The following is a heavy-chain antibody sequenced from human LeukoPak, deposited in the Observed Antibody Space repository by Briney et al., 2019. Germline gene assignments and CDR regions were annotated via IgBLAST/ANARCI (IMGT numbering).Heavy chain of an antibody. CDR1: GYTFTGYY. J-gene: IGHJ5*02. V-gene: IGHV1-2*06. CDR2: INPNSGGT. Sequence: ASVKVSCKASGYTFTGYYMHWVRQAPGQGLEWMGRINPNSGGTNYAQKFQGRVTMTRDTSISTAYMELSRLRSDDTAVYYCARSPHSVVVTTNWFDPWGQGTLVTVSS. D-gene: IGHD2-21*02. CDR3: ARSPHSVVVTTNWFDP.